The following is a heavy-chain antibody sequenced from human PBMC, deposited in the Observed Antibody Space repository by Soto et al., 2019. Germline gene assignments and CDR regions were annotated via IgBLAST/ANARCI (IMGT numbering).Heavy chain of an antibody. CDR2: IIPIFGTE. CDR3: AREGREITIFGVVNYNWFDP. V-gene: IGHV1-69*13. D-gene: IGHD3-3*01. CDR1: GGNFSSYA. J-gene: IGHJ5*02. Sequence: SVKVSCKASGGNFSSYAISGVRQAPGQGLEWMGGIIPIFGTENYAQKFQGRVTITADESTSTADMELSSLRSEDTAVYYCAREGREITIFGVVNYNWFDPWGQGTLVTVSS.